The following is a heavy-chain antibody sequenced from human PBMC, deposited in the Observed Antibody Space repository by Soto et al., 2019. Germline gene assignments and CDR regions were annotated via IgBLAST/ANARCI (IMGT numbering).Heavy chain of an antibody. V-gene: IGHV3-7*01. D-gene: IGHD2-15*01. J-gene: IGHJ6*03. CDR1: GFTFSTYW. CDR3: VRGCGSSNCPYYLDV. CDR2: IKQDGSDK. Sequence: GSLRLSCEASGFTFSTYWMSWVRQAPGKGLEWVATIKQDGSDKYHVDSVRGRFTISRDNAESSLYLEMSSLRAEDTAVYYCVRGCGSSNCPYYLDVWGKATTVTAP.